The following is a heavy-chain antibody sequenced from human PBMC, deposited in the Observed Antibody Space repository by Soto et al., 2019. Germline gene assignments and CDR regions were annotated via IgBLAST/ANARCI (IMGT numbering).Heavy chain of an antibody. J-gene: IGHJ4*02. CDR1: GFTFSSYA. V-gene: IGHV3-23*01. Sequence: GGSLRLSCAASGFTFSSYAMSWVRQAPGKGLEWVSAISGSGGSTYYADSVKGRFTISRDNSKNTLYLQMNSLRAEDTAAYYCAKGYSSSWSEPDYWGQGTLVTVSS. D-gene: IGHD6-13*01. CDR2: ISGSGGST. CDR3: AKGYSSSWSEPDY.